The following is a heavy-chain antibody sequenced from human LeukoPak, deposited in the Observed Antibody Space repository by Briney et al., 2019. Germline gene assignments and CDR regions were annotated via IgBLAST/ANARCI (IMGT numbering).Heavy chain of an antibody. V-gene: IGHV4-34*01. Sequence: SETLSLTCAVYGGSFSGYYWSWIRQPPGKGLEWIGEINHSGSTNYNPSLKSRVTISVDTSKNQFSLKLSSVTAADTAVYYCARSMREALFDYWGQGTLVTVSS. CDR3: ARSMREALFDY. CDR1: GGSFSGYY. CDR2: INHSGST. D-gene: IGHD1-26*01. J-gene: IGHJ4*02.